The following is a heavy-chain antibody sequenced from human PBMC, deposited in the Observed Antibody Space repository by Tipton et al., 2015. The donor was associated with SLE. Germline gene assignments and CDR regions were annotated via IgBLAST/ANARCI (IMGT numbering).Heavy chain of an antibody. Sequence: DSVKGRFTISRDNAKNSLYLQMNSLRAEDTAVYFCAKAPRPPQFDYWGQGTLVTVSS. J-gene: IGHJ4*02. CDR3: AKAPRPPQFDY. V-gene: IGHV3-21*04.